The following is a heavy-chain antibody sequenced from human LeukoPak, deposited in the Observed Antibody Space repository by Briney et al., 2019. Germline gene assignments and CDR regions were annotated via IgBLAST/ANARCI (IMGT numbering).Heavy chain of an antibody. J-gene: IGHJ4*02. CDR3: ARSDSSSLPSDY. V-gene: IGHV4-59*01. D-gene: IGHD6-6*01. CDR2: IYYNGIT. Sequence: SETLSLTCTVSGGSISSYYWTWIRQPPGKGLEWIGYIYYNGITNYNPSLKSRVTISVDTPKNQFSLKLTSVTAADTAMYYCARSDSSSLPSDYWGQGTLVTVSS. CDR1: GGSISSYY.